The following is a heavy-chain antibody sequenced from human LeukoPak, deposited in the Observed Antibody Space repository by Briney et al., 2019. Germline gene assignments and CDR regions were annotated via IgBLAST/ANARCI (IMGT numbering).Heavy chain of an antibody. CDR3: ARHGAVAGIYDAFDV. CDR1: GGSISSYY. CDR2: IYYSGST. D-gene: IGHD6-19*01. J-gene: IGHJ3*01. Sequence: SETLSLTCTVSGGSISSYYWSWIRQPPGKGLEWIGYIYYSGSTNYNPSLKSRVTISVDTSKNQFSLKLSSVTAADTAMYYCARHGAVAGIYDAFDVWGQGTMVTVSS. V-gene: IGHV4-59*08.